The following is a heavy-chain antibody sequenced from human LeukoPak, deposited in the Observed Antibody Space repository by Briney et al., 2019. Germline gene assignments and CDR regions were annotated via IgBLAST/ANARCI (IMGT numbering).Heavy chain of an antibody. CDR1: GFIFNKHA. CDR2: LSGSGSST. CDR3: AKERDYGPADY. Sequence: GGTLRLSCVASGFIFNKHAMSWVRQAPGKGLEWVSGLSGSGSSTDYADSVKGRFTVSRDNSKNTPFLQMNSLRAEDTAIYYCAKERDYGPADYWGQGTLVTVSS. J-gene: IGHJ4*02. V-gene: IGHV3-23*01. D-gene: IGHD4/OR15-4a*01.